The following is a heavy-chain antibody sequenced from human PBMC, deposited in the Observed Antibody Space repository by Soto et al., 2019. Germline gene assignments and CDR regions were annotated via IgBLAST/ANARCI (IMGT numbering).Heavy chain of an antibody. D-gene: IGHD6-6*01. J-gene: IGHJ6*03. CDR3: ARGGGYGSSSSYYFYYMDV. CDR2: IIRNSDYI. Sequence: PGGSLRLSCAASGFTFSTYTMNRVRQAPGKGLEWVSSIIRNSDYIYYAESVKGRFTISRDNAKNSLYLQLNSLRAEDTAVYYCARGGGYGSSSSYYFYYMDVWGKGTTVTVSS. CDR1: GFTFSTYT. V-gene: IGHV3-21*01.